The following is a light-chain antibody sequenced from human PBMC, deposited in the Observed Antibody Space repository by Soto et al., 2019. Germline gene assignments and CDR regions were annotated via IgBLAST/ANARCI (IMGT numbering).Light chain of an antibody. CDR2: DSS. CDR1: QTISSW. V-gene: IGKV1-5*01. J-gene: IGKJ1*01. CDR3: QQYKSYKT. Sequence: DIPMTQSPSTLSASVGDRVTITCRASQTISSWLAWYQQKPGKAPKVLIYDSSTLEIGVPSRFSGSGSGTEFTLTISSLQPDDFATYYCQQYKSYKTFGQGTKVEI.